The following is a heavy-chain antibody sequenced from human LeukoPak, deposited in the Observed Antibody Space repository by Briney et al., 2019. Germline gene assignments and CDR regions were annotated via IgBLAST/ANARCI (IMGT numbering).Heavy chain of an antibody. CDR1: VYTFTSYG. V-gene: IGHV1-18*01. D-gene: IGHD3-10*01. CDR2: ISAYNGNT. CDR3: ARTTMVRGVIPPYARFDP. J-gene: IGHJ5*02. Sequence: ASVKVSCTGSVYTFTSYGICWVRQAPGQGLEWMGWISAYNGNTNYSQKHQGRVTMTTDTSTSTAYMELRSLRSDDTAVYYCARTTMVRGVIPPYARFDPCVQGTVVTVSS.